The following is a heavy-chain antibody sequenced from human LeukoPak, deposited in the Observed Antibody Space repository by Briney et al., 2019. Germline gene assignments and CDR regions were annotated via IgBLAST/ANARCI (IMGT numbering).Heavy chain of an antibody. CDR2: IYYSGST. J-gene: IGHJ4*02. V-gene: IGHV4-59*01. CDR3: ARGSRYTNGYPYFDY. CDR1: GDSISSYY. Sequence: SETLSLTCTVSGDSISSYYWSWIRQPPGKGLEWIGYIYYSGSTSYNPSLKSRVTISVDTSKNQFSLKLSSVTAADTAVYYCARGSRYTNGYPYFDYWGRGTLVTVSS. D-gene: IGHD5-18*01.